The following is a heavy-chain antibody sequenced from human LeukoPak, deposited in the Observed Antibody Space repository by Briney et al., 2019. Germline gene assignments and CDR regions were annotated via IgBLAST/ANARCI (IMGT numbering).Heavy chain of an antibody. Sequence: GASVKVSCKASGYTFTGYYMHWVRQAPGQGLEWIVRINPNSGGTNYAQKFQGRVTMTRDTSISTAYMELSRLRSDDTAVYYCARVRHSTYYYDSSGYYPNWFDPWGQGTLVTVSS. V-gene: IGHV1-2*06. D-gene: IGHD3-22*01. CDR3: ARVRHSTYYYDSSGYYPNWFDP. CDR1: GYTFTGYY. CDR2: INPNSGGT. J-gene: IGHJ5*02.